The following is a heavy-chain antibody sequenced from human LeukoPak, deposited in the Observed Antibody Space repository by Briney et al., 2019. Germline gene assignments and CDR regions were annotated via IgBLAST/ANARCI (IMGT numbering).Heavy chain of an antibody. CDR3: ARDLSVGAMEL. Sequence: GKSLRLSCAASGFTFSNYGFLWVRQAPGKGLEWVALIWYDGTKENYADSVKGRFTISRDNSKNTLYLQVNSLRVEDTAVYYCARDLSVGAMELWGQGTLVTVPS. J-gene: IGHJ4*02. CDR1: GFTFSNYG. D-gene: IGHD1-26*01. CDR2: IWYDGTKE. V-gene: IGHV3-33*01.